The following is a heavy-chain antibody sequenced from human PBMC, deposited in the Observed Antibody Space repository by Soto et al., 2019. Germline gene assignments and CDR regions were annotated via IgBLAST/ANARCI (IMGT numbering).Heavy chain of an antibody. Sequence: GGSLRLSCRGSGFTFRDYCMNWFRQAPGKGREWIGFIRSKADGGTTEYAASVEGRFTISRDDSNSIAYLQMNSLKTEDTAIYYCSRDFRGAGEDFDYWGQGT. V-gene: IGHV3-49*03. D-gene: IGHD4-17*01. CDR3: SRDFRGAGEDFDY. CDR1: GFTFRDYC. CDR2: IRSKADGGTT. J-gene: IGHJ4*02.